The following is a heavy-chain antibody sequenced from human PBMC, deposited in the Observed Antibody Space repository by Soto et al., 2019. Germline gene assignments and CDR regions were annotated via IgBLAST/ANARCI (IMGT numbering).Heavy chain of an antibody. Sequence: GGSVEVSCQASCFTLSRHGISWVGQAPGPGLEWMGWISAYNGNTNYAQKLQGRVTMTTDTSTSTAYMELRSLRSDDTAVYYCARVEYYDSSGYVDAFDIWGQGTMVTVSS. D-gene: IGHD3-22*01. CDR2: ISAYNGNT. CDR1: CFTLSRHG. J-gene: IGHJ3*02. V-gene: IGHV1-18*04. CDR3: ARVEYYDSSGYVDAFDI.